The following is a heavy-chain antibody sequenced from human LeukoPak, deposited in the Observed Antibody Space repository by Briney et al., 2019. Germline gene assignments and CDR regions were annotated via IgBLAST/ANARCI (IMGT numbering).Heavy chain of an antibody. CDR3: ARDRGSGLYDF. J-gene: IGHJ4*02. V-gene: IGHV3-21*01. Sequence: PGGSLRLSCAASGFTFCSYSMKWVRQAPGKGREWVSFISSSSSHIYYTDSVKGGFTVSRDNAKNSLYLQMNSLRAEDTAVYYCARDRGSGLYDFWGRGTLVTVAS. CDR2: ISSSSSHI. CDR1: GFTFCSYS. D-gene: IGHD6-19*01.